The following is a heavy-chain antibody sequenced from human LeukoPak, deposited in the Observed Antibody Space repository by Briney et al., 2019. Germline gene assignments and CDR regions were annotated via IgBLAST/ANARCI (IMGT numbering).Heavy chain of an antibody. CDR2: INPNSGGT. CDR1: GYTFIDYY. Sequence: ASVKVSCKTSGYTFIDYYIHWVRQAPGQGLEWMGWINPNSGGTNYAQRFQGRVTMTRDTSINTVYMELSSLTSDDTAVYYCAKVAAAATAEYFQHWGQGTLVTVS. CDR3: AKVAAAATAEYFQH. D-gene: IGHD2-2*01. J-gene: IGHJ1*01. V-gene: IGHV1-2*02.